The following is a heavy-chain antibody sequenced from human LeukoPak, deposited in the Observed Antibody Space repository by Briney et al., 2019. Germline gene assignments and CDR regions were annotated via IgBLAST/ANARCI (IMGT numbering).Heavy chain of an antibody. CDR2: IDNGGSYT. CDR1: GLSFSNSG. V-gene: IGHV3-74*01. Sequence: GGSLRVSCAASGLSFSNSGMNWVRQARGKGLEWVSRIDNGGSYTSYADSVKGRFTISRDNAKNTLYLQMNSLRAEDTAVYYCARDLPISDSSGYYLDYWGQGTVVTVSS. J-gene: IGHJ4*02. CDR3: ARDLPISDSSGYYLDY. D-gene: IGHD3-22*01.